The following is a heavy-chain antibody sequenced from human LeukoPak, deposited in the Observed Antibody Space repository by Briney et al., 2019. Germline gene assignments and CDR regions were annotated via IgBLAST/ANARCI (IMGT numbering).Heavy chain of an antibody. V-gene: IGHV3-74*01. J-gene: IGHJ5*02. D-gene: IGHD2-2*01. CDR3: ARDRYCSSTSCYSWFAP. Sequence: GGPLRLSCAASGFPLSGYWIHWVPQAPGRGLGWVSRIYSVVSATSYADSVKGRFTISRDNAKNTLYLQMNSLRAEDTAVYYCARDRYCSSTSCYSWFAPWGQGTLVTVSS. CDR1: GFPLSGYW. CDR2: IYSVVSAT.